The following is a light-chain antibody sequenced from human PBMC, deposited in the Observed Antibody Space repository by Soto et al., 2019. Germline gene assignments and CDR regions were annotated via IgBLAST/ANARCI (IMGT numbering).Light chain of an antibody. CDR1: SSDVGNYNL. J-gene: IGLJ1*01. CDR2: DVS. Sequence: QSALTQPASVSGSPGQSIAISCTGTSSDVGNYNLVSWYQQHPGKAPKLMIFDVSNRPSGVSNRFSGSKSGNTASLTISGLQAEDEGDYYCSSYTTGGSYVFGTGTRVTVL. V-gene: IGLV2-14*03. CDR3: SSYTTGGSYV.